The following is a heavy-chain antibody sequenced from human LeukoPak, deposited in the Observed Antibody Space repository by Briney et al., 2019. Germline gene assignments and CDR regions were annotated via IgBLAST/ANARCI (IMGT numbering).Heavy chain of an antibody. Sequence: SQTLSLTCSISGDSVSSNNAAWNWIRQSPSRGLEFLGRTYYRSKWYNDYAVPVKSRITIKSDTSKNQFSLQLNSVTPEDTAVYFCASTHGPIDHWGQGTLVTVSS. V-gene: IGHV6-1*01. D-gene: IGHD2-8*01. CDR1: GDSVSSNNAA. CDR2: TYYRSKWYN. J-gene: IGHJ5*02. CDR3: ASTHGPIDH.